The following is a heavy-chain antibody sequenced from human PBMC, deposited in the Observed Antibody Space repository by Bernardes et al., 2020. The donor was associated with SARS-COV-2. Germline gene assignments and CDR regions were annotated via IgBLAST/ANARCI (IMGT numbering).Heavy chain of an antibody. CDR1: GGSITSSPYY. CDR3: ARVSGPYYYDMDV. Sequence: SETLSLTCSVSGGSITSSPYYWGWIRQPPGKGLEWIGSFYYSGGTYYNPSLRSRVTISADTSKNEVSLRLRSVTAADTAVYFCARVSGPYYYDMDVWGLGTTVTVSS. D-gene: IGHD7-27*01. V-gene: IGHV4-39*02. CDR2: FYYSGGT. J-gene: IGHJ6*02.